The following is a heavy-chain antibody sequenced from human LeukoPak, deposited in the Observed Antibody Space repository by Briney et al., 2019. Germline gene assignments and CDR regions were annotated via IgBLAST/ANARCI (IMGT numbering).Heavy chain of an antibody. J-gene: IGHJ6*03. CDR3: ARGPGYSSSWYHYYYYYMDV. CDR1: GGSISSYY. CDR2: IYYSGST. Sequence: PSETLSLTCTVAGGSISSYYWSWIRQPPGKGLEWIGYIYYSGSTNYNPCLKSRVTISVDTSQNRFSLKMSSVTAGDTAVYYCARGPGYSSSWYHYYYYYMDVWGKGTTVTVSS. D-gene: IGHD6-13*01. V-gene: IGHV4-59*01.